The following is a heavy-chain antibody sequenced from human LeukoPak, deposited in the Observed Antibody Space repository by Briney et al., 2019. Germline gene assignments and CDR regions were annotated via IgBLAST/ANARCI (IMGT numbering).Heavy chain of an antibody. CDR1: GFTFSSYG. CDR3: AKDPERWLQLRLGFSD. Sequence: PGGSLRLSCAASGFTFSSYGMSWVRQAPGKGLEWVSGISGSGGNTYYADSVKGRFTISRDNSKNTLYLQMNSLRADDTAVYYCAKDPERWLQLRLGFSDWGQGTLVTVSS. J-gene: IGHJ4*02. V-gene: IGHV3-23*01. D-gene: IGHD5-24*01. CDR2: ISGSGGNT.